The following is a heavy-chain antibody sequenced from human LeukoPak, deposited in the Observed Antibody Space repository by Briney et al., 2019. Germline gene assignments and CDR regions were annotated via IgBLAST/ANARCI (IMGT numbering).Heavy chain of an antibody. J-gene: IGHJ5*02. V-gene: IGHV4-59*01. CDR1: GDSISSYY. Sequence: SETLTLTCTVSGDSISSYYWSWLRQPPGKGLEWLGYIYYSGSTNYNPSLKSRVTISVNTTKSQFFLKQISVIAADTAVYYCARGLRFLLHPKNCFDPWGQGTLVTVSS. CDR2: IYYSGST. D-gene: IGHD3-3*01. CDR3: ARGLRFLLHPKNCFDP.